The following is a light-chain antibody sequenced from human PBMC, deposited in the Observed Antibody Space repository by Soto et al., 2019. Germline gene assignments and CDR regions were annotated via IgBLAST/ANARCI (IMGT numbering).Light chain of an antibody. Sequence: DIGLTQSPAFLSASVGDRVTITCRASQVISNHLAWYKQKPGKAPKLLIYAASTLPSGVPYVFRGSGSGTVFTVTIDILQPEDFATYYCQHLDSYPFSFGPGTKVDFK. CDR3: QHLDSYPFS. J-gene: IGKJ3*01. CDR1: QVISNH. V-gene: IGKV1-9*01. CDR2: AAS.